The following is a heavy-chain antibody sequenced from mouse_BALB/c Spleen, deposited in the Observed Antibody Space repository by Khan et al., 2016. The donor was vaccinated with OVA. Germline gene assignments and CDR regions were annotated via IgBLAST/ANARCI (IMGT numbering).Heavy chain of an antibody. CDR3: AKWGDLYALDY. J-gene: IGHJ4*01. V-gene: IGHV2-3*01. CDR2: IWGDGST. Sequence: ESGPGLVAPSQSLSITCTVSGFSLSSYGVNWVRQPPGKGLEWLGVIWGDGSTNYHSALTSRLSISKDNSKSQVFLKLNSLQSDDTATYYCAKWGDLYALDYWGQGTSVTVSS. CDR1: GFSLSSYG.